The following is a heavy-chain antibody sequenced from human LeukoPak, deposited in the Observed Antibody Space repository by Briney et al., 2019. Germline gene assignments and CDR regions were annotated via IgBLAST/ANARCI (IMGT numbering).Heavy chain of an antibody. Sequence: ASVKVSCKASGYTFTGHYMHWVRQAPGQGLEWMGWINPNSGGTNYAQKFQGRVTMTRDTSISTAYMELSRLRSDDTAVYYCARFDPVRGVPMRVNNWFDPWGQGTLVTVSS. J-gene: IGHJ5*02. CDR1: GYTFTGHY. V-gene: IGHV1-2*02. D-gene: IGHD3-10*01. CDR2: INPNSGGT. CDR3: ARFDPVRGVPMRVNNWFDP.